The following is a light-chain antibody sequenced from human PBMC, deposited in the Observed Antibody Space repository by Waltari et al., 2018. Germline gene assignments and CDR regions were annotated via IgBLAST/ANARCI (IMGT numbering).Light chain of an antibody. Sequence: DIQMTQSPSSLSASVGDRVTITCRASQSISSYLNGYQQKPGKAPKLLSYAASSLQSGVPSRFSGSGSGTDFTLTISSLQPEDFATYYCQQSYSTPPTFGGGTKVEIK. CDR3: QQSYSTPPT. J-gene: IGKJ4*01. CDR1: QSISSY. V-gene: IGKV1-39*01. CDR2: AAS.